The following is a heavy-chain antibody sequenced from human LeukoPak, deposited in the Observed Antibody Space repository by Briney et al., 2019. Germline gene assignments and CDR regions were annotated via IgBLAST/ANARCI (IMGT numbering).Heavy chain of an antibody. Sequence: GGTLRLSCAASGFTFSSYEMNWVRQAPGKGLEWVSCISSSGSTFYYADSVKGRPTISRDNAKNSVYLQMNSLRAEDTAVYYCARAGPFEIWGQGTMVSVSS. CDR2: ISSSGSTF. J-gene: IGHJ3*02. CDR3: ARAGPFEI. CDR1: GFTFSSYE. V-gene: IGHV3-48*03.